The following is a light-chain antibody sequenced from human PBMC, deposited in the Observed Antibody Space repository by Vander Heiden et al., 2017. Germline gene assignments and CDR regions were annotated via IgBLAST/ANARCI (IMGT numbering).Light chain of an antibody. V-gene: IGKV3-20*01. J-gene: IGKJ2*01. CDR1: QTVSFRF. Sequence: ENGLTQSPGTLSLSPGERATLSCRASQTVSFRFLAWYQQKPGQAPRLLIYGASNRATGIPDRFSGSGSGTDFTLTISRVEPEDFAVYYCQQYGNSPPHTFGQGTKLEIK. CDR3: QQYGNSPPHT. CDR2: GAS.